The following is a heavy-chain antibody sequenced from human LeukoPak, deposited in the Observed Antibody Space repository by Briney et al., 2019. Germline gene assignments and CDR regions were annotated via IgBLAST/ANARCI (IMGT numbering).Heavy chain of an antibody. CDR2: INPSGDST. D-gene: IGHD4-23*01. CDR1: GYTFTSNH. J-gene: IGHJ5*02. CDR3: ARADNGGNWFDP. V-gene: IGHV1-46*01. Sequence: GASVKISCKASGYTFTSNHIHCVRQAPGQGLEWMGVINPSGDSTSYAQKFQGRVTITRDTSASTAYMELSSLKSEDTGVYFCARADNGGNWFDPWGQGTLVTVSS.